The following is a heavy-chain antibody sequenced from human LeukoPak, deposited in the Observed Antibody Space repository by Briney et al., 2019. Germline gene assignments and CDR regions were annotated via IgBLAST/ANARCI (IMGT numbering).Heavy chain of an antibody. V-gene: IGHV1-69*05. CDR2: IIPIFGTA. Sequence: SVKVSCKASGGTFSSYAISWVRQAPGQGLEWMGGIIPIFGTANYAQKFQGRVTMTRDTSISTAYMELSRLRSDDTAVYYCAIDRTDGGQQLAFDYWGQGTLVTVSS. D-gene: IGHD6-13*01. J-gene: IGHJ4*02. CDR1: GGTFSSYA. CDR3: AIDRTDGGQQLAFDY.